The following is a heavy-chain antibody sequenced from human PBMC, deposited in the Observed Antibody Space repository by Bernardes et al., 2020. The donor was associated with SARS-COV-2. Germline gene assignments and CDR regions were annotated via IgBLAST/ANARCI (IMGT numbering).Heavy chain of an antibody. Sequence: SEPLSLTCAVYGRYLSGYYWKWIRQPPGKGLEWSGEINYSGSTNYNPSLKSRVTISVDTSKNQFYLKLNSVTAADKAVYYCARAVWGIWYFDLWGRGTLVTVSS. J-gene: IGHJ2*01. CDR2: INYSGST. CDR3: ARAVWGIWYFDL. V-gene: IGHV4-34*01. D-gene: IGHD3-16*01. CDR1: GRYLSGYY.